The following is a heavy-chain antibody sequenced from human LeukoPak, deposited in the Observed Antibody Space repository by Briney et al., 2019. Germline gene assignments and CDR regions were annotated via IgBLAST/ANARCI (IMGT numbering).Heavy chain of an antibody. CDR1: GYSFTSYW. CDR3: ARLGGDSSGAGDAFDI. D-gene: IGHD3-22*01. Sequence: GESLKISCNGSGYSFTSYWIGWVRQMPGKGLEWMGIIYPGDSDTRYSPSFQGQVTFSADKSISTAYLQWSSLKASDTAMYYCARLGGDSSGAGDAFDIWGQGTMVTVSS. V-gene: IGHV5-51*01. CDR2: IYPGDSDT. J-gene: IGHJ3*02.